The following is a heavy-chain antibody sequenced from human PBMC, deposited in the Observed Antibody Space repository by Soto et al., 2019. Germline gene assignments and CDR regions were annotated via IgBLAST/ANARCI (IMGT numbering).Heavy chain of an antibody. CDR1: GFTVKNYQ. J-gene: IGHJ6*02. Sequence: GGSLRLSCEASGFTVKNYQMNWVRQAPGKGLEWVSVIYSGGVTYYPDSVKGRFTIIRDTSKNAVYLQMNSLRADDTAIYYCARDPSTTGYYGLDVWGQGTTVTVSS. CDR3: ARDPSTTGYYGLDV. V-gene: IGHV3-53*01. CDR2: IYSGGVT.